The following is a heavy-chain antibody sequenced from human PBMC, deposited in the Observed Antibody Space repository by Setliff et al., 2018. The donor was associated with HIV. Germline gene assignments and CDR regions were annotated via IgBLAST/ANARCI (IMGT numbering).Heavy chain of an antibody. CDR2: IPYDGSRT. V-gene: IGHV3-30*15. Sequence: SLRLSCVASGFTFSSFAMHWVRQAPGKGLEWVSVIPYDGSRTYYADSVKGRFTISRDNSKNTVYLQVSSLRPEGTAVYYCASARIPTGGVSTSLDYWGQGAPVTVSS. J-gene: IGHJ4*02. CDR3: ASARIPTGGVSTSLDY. D-gene: IGHD3-3*01. CDR1: GFTFSSFA.